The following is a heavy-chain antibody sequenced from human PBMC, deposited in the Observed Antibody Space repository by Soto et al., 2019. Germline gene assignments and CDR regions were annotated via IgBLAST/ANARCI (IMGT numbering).Heavy chain of an antibody. CDR2: MSGSGGGGTT. V-gene: IGHV3-23*01. CDR1: GLKFSNYA. J-gene: IGHJ5*02. CDR3: TRHGSGDYFLFDP. Sequence: EVQLLESGGDLVQPGGSLRLSCAASGLKFSNYAMSWVRQAPGKGLEWVSAMSGSGGGGTTYYADSVKGRFTISRDNAKNTLFMQMNSLRAEDTAVYYCTRHGSGDYFLFDPWGQGTLVTVSS. D-gene: IGHD4-17*01.